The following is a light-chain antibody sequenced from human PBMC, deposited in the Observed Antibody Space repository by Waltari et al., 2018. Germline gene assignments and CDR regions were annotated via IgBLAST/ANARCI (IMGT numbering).Light chain of an antibody. V-gene: IGKV1-33*01. Sequence: DIQVTQSPSSLSVSVGDRVTITCQASQDISYYLNWYPQKPGKAPKLPIFEESNLAVGVPSRFSGSRSGADFSFTISSLQPEDIGTYYCQYDDFSMSSTFGQGTRLEIK. CDR3: QYDDFSMSST. CDR2: EES. J-gene: IGKJ5*01. CDR1: QDISYY.